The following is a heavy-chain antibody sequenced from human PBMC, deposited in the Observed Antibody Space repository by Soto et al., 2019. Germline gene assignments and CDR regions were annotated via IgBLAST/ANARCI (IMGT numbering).Heavy chain of an antibody. D-gene: IGHD3-22*01. CDR2: ISWNSGSI. Sequence: EVQLVESGGGLVQPGRSLRLSCAASGFTFDDYAMHWVRQAPGKGLEWVSGISWNSGSIGYAESVKGRFTISRDNAKNSLYLQMNSLRAEDTALYYCAKGEGSSGYYSLFDYWGQGTLVTVSS. CDR3: AKGEGSSGYYSLFDY. J-gene: IGHJ4*02. CDR1: GFTFDDYA. V-gene: IGHV3-9*01.